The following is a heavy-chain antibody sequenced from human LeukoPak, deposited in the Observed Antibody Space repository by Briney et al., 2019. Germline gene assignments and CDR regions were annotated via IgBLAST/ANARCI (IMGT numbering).Heavy chain of an antibody. CDR2: ISSSGSTI. V-gene: IGHV3-11*01. J-gene: IGHJ5*02. D-gene: IGHD2-2*01. CDR3: ARDGVVPAAIRWNWFDP. Sequence: PGGSLRLSCAASGFTFSDYYMSWIRQAPGKGLEWVSYISSSGSTIYYADSVKGRFTISRGNAKNSLYLQMNSLRAEDTAVYYCARDGVVPAAIRWNWFDPWGQGTLVTVSS. CDR1: GFTFSDYY.